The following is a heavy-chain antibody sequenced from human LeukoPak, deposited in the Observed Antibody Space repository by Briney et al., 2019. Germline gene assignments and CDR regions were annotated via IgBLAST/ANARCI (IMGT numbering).Heavy chain of an antibody. V-gene: IGHV3-66*03. CDR3: ARDHMRGYIFMDV. J-gene: IGHJ6*03. CDR1: GFTLTTNY. Sequence: AGSLRLSCAASGFTLTTNYMTWVRQATGKGLEWVSVIYISGNTYYTDSVKGRFTISRDNSKNTLYLQMNSLRPEDTAVYYCARDHMRGYIFMDVWGKGTTVTVSS. D-gene: IGHD3-3*01. CDR2: IYISGNT.